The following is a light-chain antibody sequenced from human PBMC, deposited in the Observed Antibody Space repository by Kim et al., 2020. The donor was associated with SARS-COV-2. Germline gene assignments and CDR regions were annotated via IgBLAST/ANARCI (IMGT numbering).Light chain of an antibody. Sequence: SASVGDRVTITCRASQTVLYWLAWYQQKPGKAPKLLVYDVSNLETGVPSRFSGSGSGTEFTLTINSLQPDDFATYYCQQYHTYATFGGGTKVDIK. CDR1: QTVLYW. J-gene: IGKJ4*01. CDR2: DVS. V-gene: IGKV1-5*03. CDR3: QQYHTYAT.